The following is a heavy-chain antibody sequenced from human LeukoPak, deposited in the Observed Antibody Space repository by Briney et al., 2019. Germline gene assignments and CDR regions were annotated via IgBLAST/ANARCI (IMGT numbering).Heavy chain of an antibody. V-gene: IGHV4-34*01. CDR2: INHSGST. Sequence: SETLSLTCAVYGGSFSGYYWSWIRQPPGKGLEWIGEINHSGSTNYNPSLKSRVTISVDTSKNQFSLKLSSVTAADTAVYYCARGSTQFRPWPHYYDSSGPPDYWGQGTLVTVSS. D-gene: IGHD3-22*01. CDR3: ARGSTQFRPWPHYYDSSGPPDY. J-gene: IGHJ4*02. CDR1: GGSFSGYY.